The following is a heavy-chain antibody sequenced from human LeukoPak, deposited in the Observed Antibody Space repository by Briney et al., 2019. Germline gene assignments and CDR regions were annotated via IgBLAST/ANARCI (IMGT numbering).Heavy chain of an antibody. D-gene: IGHD2-15*01. J-gene: IGHJ6*02. Sequence: GASVKVSCNVAGYRLTDLSIHWVRQAPGKGLEWMGGSDLEDYDTIYAQDFQDRVTLTEDTSTDTAYMELSSLRSDDTAVYYCATGVAAEMRGLDVRGQGTTVIVSS. CDR3: ATGVAAEMRGLDV. V-gene: IGHV1-24*01. CDR1: GYRLTDLS. CDR2: SDLEDYDT.